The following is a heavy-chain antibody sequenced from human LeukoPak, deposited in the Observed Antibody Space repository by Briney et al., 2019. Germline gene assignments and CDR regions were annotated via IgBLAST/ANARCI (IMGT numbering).Heavy chain of an antibody. CDR2: ISSSSSYI. CDR3: AREGSSSSDSSGYYLYWYFDL. Sequence: GGSLRLSCAASGFTFSSYSMNWVRQAPGKGLEWVSSISSSSSYIYYADSVKGRFTISRDNAKNSLYLQMNSLRAEDTAVYYCAREGSSSSDSSGYYLYWYFDLWGRGTLVTVSS. V-gene: IGHV3-21*01. CDR1: GFTFSSYS. D-gene: IGHD3-22*01. J-gene: IGHJ2*01.